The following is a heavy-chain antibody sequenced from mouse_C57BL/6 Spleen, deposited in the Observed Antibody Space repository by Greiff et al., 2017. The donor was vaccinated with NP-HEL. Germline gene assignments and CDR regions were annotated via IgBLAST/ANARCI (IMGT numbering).Heavy chain of an antibody. CDR1: GFNIKDDY. CDR2: IDPENGDT. J-gene: IGHJ3*01. D-gene: IGHD1-1*01. CDR3: TTDGSSPWFAY. V-gene: IGHV14-4*01. Sequence: EVHLVESGAELVRPGASVKLSCTASGFNIKDDYMHWVKQRPEQGLEWIGWIDPENGDTEYASKFQGKATITADTSSNTAYLQLSSLTSEDTAVYYCTTDGSSPWFAYWGQGTLVTVSA.